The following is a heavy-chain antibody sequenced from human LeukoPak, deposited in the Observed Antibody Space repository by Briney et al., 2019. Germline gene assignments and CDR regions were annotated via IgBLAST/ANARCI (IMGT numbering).Heavy chain of an antibody. CDR3: AKVVLETVRRGYSYGPLGDY. Sequence: HPGGSLRLSCAASGFTFSSYAMHWVRQAPGKGLEWVAVISYDGSNKYYADSVKGRFTISRDNSKNTLYLQMNSLRAEDTAVYYCAKVVLETVRRGYSYGPLGDYWGQGTLVTVSS. J-gene: IGHJ4*02. V-gene: IGHV3-30*04. CDR1: GFTFSSYA. D-gene: IGHD5-18*01. CDR2: ISYDGSNK.